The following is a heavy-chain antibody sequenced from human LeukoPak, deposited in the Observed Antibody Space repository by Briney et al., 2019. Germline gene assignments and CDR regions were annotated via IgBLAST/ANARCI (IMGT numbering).Heavy chain of an antibody. V-gene: IGHV1-8*01. CDR1: GYTFTSYD. J-gene: IGHJ4*02. CDR2: MNPNSGNT. D-gene: IGHD3-22*01. CDR3: ARGRQYYYDSSGYYNPPGDY. Sequence: ASVKASCKASGYTFTSYDINWVRQATGQGLEWMGWMNPNSGNTGYAQKFQGRVTMTRNTSISTAYMELSSLRSEDTAVYYCARGRQYYYDSSGYYNPPGDYWGQGTLVTVSS.